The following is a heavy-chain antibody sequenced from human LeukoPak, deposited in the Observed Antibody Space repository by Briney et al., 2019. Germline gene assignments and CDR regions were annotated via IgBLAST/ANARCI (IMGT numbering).Heavy chain of an antibody. J-gene: IGHJ6*03. CDR1: GGSISSSSYY. V-gene: IGHV4-39*01. CDR2: IYYSGST. Sequence: PSETLSLTCTVSGGSISSSSYYWGWIRQPPGKGLEWIGSIYYSGSTYYNPSLKSRVTISVDTSKNQFSLKLSSVTAADTAVYYCARGLAARRIVRYYHYMDVWGKGTTVTVSS. D-gene: IGHD6-6*01. CDR3: ARGLAARRIVRYYHYMDV.